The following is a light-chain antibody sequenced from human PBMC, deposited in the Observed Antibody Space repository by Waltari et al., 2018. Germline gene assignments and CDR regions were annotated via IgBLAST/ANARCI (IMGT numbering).Light chain of an antibody. V-gene: IGKV3-20*01. Sequence: EIVLTQSPGTLSLSPGERATLFCRASQSVSSSYLAWYQQRPGQPPRLLIYGASSRATGIPDRFSGSGSGTDFTLTISRLEPEDFAMYYCQQYGPSPPFTFGQGTKLEI. CDR1: QSVSSSY. CDR3: QQYGPSPPFT. CDR2: GAS. J-gene: IGKJ2*01.